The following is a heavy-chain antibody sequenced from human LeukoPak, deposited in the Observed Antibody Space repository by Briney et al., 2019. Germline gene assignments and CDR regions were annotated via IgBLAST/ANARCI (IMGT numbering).Heavy chain of an antibody. CDR2: ISDSGAGT. CDR1: GFTFSSYA. J-gene: IGHJ4*02. Sequence: PGGFLRLSCVDSGFTFSSYAMSWVRQLPGKGLEWVSGISDSGAGTYYAGSVKGRFTISRDNSKNTLYLQMNSLRAEDTAVYYCASRQGLGWHYVNWGQGTLVTVSS. D-gene: IGHD3-10*02. V-gene: IGHV3-23*01. CDR3: ASRQGLGWHYVN.